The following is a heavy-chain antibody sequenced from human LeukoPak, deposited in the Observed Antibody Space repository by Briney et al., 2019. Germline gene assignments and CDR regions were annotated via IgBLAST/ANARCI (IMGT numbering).Heavy chain of an antibody. CDR2: ISSSGSTI. CDR1: GFTFSSYE. D-gene: IGHD1-26*01. V-gene: IGHV3-48*03. Sequence: GGSLRLSCAASGFTFSSYEMNWVRQAPGKGLEWVSYISSSGSTIYYADSVKGRFTIPRDNAKNSLYLQMNSLRAEDTAVYYCARGTGNYYGSNWFDPWGQGTLVTVSS. CDR3: ARGTGNYYGSNWFDP. J-gene: IGHJ5*02.